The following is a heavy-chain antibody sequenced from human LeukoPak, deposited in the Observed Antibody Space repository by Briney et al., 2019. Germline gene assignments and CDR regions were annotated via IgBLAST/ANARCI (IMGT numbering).Heavy chain of an antibody. CDR1: GFTFSNAW. V-gene: IGHV3-15*01. D-gene: IGHD2-2*01. CDR2: IKSKTDGGTT. Sequence: PGGSLRLSCAASGFTFSNAWMSWVRQAPGKGLEWVGRIKSKTDGGTTDYAAPVKGRFTISRDDSKNTLYLQMNSLKTEDTAVYYCTTSPYCSSTSCQDYWGQGTLVTVSS. J-gene: IGHJ4*02. CDR3: TTSPYCSSTSCQDY.